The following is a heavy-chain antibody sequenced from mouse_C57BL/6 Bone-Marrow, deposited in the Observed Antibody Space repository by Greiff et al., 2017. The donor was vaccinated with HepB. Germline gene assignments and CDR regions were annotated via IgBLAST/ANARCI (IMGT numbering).Heavy chain of an antibody. CDR1: GFTFSDYG. D-gene: IGHD2-5*01. J-gene: IGHJ3*01. CDR2: ISSGSSTI. CDR3: ARVESNYVGAY. Sequence: EVQVVESGGGLVKPGGSLKLSCAASGFTFSDYGMHWVRQAPEKGLEWVAYISSGSSTIYYADTVKGRFTISRDNAKNTLFLQMTSLRSEDTAMYYCARVESNYVGAYWGQGTLVTVSA. V-gene: IGHV5-17*01.